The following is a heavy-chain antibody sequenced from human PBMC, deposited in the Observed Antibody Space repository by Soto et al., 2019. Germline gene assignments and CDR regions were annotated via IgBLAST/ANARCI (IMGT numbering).Heavy chain of an antibody. J-gene: IGHJ4*02. CDR2: IFNSGSA. CDR3: ARGYSGYDYNFDY. D-gene: IGHD5-12*01. CDR1: GAVTFSGSSY. Sequence: TLSLTCSVSGAVTFSGSSYWSWIRQRPGKGLECLGYIFNSGSAYYNPSLRSRVTISIDTSNDEFSLTLSSVTAADTAVYFCARGYSGYDYNFDYWGQGVSVTVSS. V-gene: IGHV4-31*03.